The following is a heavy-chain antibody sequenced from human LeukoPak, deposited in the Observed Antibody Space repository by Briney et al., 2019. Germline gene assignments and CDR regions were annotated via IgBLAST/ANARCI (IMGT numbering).Heavy chain of an antibody. CDR3: ARDQGDY. CDR1: GYTFTSYG. CDR2: INPNSGGT. V-gene: IGHV1-2*06. J-gene: IGHJ4*02. Sequence: ASVKVSCKASGYTFTSYGISWVRQAPGQGLEWMGRINPNSGGTNYAQKFQGRVTMTRDTSISTAYMELSRLRSDDTAVYYCARDQGDYWGQGTLVTVSS.